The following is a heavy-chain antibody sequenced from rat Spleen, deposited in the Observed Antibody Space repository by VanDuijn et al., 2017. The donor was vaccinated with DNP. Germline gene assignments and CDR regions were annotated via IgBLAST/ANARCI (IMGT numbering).Heavy chain of an antibody. V-gene: IGHV2-72*01. CDR2: IWTGGST. CDR1: GFSLAVNG. D-gene: IGHD1-11*01. CDR3: ARDSGIQPY. Sequence: QVQLEESGPGLMQPSETLSLTCTVSGFSLAVNGVGWVRQPLGKGLVWMGTIWTGGSTNYNSAVQSRLSISRDTSKSQVFLTMNSVQPEDTAMYFCARDSGIQPYWGQGTLVTVSS. J-gene: IGHJ3*01.